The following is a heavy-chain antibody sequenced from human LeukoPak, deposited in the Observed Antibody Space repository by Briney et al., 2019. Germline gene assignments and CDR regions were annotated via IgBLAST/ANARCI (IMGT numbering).Heavy chain of an antibody. Sequence: ASVKVSCKASGGTFSSYAISWVRQAPGQGLEWMGGIIPIFGTANYAQKFQGRVTITADKSTSTAYMELSSLRSEDTAVYYCARDRLRLGYERTNWFDPWGQGTLVTVSS. CDR1: GGTFSSYA. J-gene: IGHJ5*02. D-gene: IGHD2-15*01. CDR3: ARDRLRLGYERTNWFDP. CDR2: IIPIFGTA. V-gene: IGHV1-69*06.